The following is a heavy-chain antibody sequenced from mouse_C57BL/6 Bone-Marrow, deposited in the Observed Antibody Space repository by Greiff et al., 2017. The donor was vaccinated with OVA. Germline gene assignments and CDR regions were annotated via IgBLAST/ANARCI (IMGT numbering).Heavy chain of an antibody. CDR2: ISYDGSN. CDR3: VWDGYYFDY. CDR1: GYSITSGYY. D-gene: IGHD2-3*01. J-gene: IGHJ2*01. Sequence: EVKLLESGPGLVKPSQSLSLTCSVTGYSITSGYYWNWIRQFPGNKLEWMSYISYDGSNNYNPSLKNRISITRDTSREQFFLKLNSVATEDTATYYCVWDGYYFDYWGQGTTLTVSS. V-gene: IGHV3-6*01.